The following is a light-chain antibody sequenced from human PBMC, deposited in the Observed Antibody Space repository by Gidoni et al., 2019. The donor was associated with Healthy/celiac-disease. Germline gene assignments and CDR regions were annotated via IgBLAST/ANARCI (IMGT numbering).Light chain of an antibody. J-gene: IGKJ1*01. CDR1: QSVSSSY. CDR3: QQYGSTTWT. CDR2: GAS. Sequence: EIVLTHSPGTLSLSPGERATLSCRASQSVSSSYLAWYQQKPGQAPRLHIYGASSRATGIPDRFSGSGSGTDFTLTISRLEPEGFAVYYCQQYGSTTWTFGQGTKVEIK. V-gene: IGKV3-20*01.